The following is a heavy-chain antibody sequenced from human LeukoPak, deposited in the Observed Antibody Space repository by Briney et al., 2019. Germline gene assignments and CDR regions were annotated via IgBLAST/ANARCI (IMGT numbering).Heavy chain of an antibody. V-gene: IGHV1-18*01. CDR2: ISAYNGNT. CDR3: ARVLLWFGELNFYFDY. Sequence: ASVKVSCKASGYTFTSYGTSWVRQAPGQGLEWMGWISAYNGNTNYAQKLQGRVTMTTDTSTSTAYMELRSLRSDDTAVYYCARVLLWFGELNFYFDYWGQGTLVTVSS. J-gene: IGHJ4*02. D-gene: IGHD3-10*01. CDR1: GYTFTSYG.